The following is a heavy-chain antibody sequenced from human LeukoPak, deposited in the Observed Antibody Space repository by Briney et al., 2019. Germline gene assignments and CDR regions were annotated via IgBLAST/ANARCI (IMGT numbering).Heavy chain of an antibody. D-gene: IGHD2-21*02. J-gene: IGHJ3*02. V-gene: IGHV5-51*01. CDR2: IXXXHSDT. CDR3: ARRFYCGGDCYWGGDAFDI. Sequence: EWXGXIXXXHSDTRYSPSFQGQVTISADKSISTAYLQWSSLKASDTAMYYCARRFYCGGDCYWGGDAFDIWGQGTMVTVSS.